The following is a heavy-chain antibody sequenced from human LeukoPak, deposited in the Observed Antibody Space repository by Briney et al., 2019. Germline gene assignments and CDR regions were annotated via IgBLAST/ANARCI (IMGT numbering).Heavy chain of an antibody. CDR1: GFTVRGNY. V-gene: IGHV3-53*01. D-gene: IGHD3-10*01. J-gene: IGHJ6*03. Sequence: GGSLRLSCAASGFTVRGNYMSWVRQAPGKGLEWVAVIYSGGSTYYAGSVKGRFTISRDNPKNTLYLQMNSLRVDDTAVYYCARVYYGSGSLHYYYYYMDVWGKGTTVTISS. CDR2: IYSGGST. CDR3: ARVYYGSGSLHYYYYYMDV.